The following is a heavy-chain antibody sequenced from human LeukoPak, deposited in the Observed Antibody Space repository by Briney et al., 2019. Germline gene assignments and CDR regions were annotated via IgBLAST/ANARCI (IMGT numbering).Heavy chain of an antibody. D-gene: IGHD1-26*01. Sequence: ASVKVSCKASGYTFISYGFSWVRQAPGQGLEWMGWISAYNGNTNYAQKFQGRVTITADESTSTAYMELSSLRSEDTAVYYCARGYDKYSGSYYVSMDYWGQGTLVTVSS. CDR3: ARGYDKYSGSYYVSMDY. V-gene: IGHV1-18*01. J-gene: IGHJ4*02. CDR2: ISAYNGNT. CDR1: GYTFISYG.